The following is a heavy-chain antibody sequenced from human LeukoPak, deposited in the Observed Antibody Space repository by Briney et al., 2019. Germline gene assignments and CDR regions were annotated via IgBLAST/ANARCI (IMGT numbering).Heavy chain of an antibody. J-gene: IGHJ6*02. Sequence: AGGSLRLSCAASGFPFSSTWMSWVRQAPGKGLEWVANIKHDGSETNYVDSVKGRFTISRDNAKNSLHLQMNSLRVEDTAVYYCAKNGGPHGMDVWGQGTTVTVSS. V-gene: IGHV3-7*02. CDR3: AKNGGPHGMDV. D-gene: IGHD3-16*01. CDR1: GFPFSSTW. CDR2: IKHDGSET.